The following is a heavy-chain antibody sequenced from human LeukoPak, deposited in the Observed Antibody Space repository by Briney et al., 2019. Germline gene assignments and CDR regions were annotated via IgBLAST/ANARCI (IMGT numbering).Heavy chain of an antibody. CDR1: GFTFSSYA. Sequence: GGSLRLSCAASGFTFSSYAMSWVRQAPGKGLEWVSAITGSSGNTYYADSVKGRFTISRDNSKNTLYLQMNSLRAEDTAVYYCAKVPASYYFDYWGQGTLVPVSS. CDR2: ITGSSGNT. V-gene: IGHV3-23*01. J-gene: IGHJ4*02. CDR3: AKVPASYYFDY.